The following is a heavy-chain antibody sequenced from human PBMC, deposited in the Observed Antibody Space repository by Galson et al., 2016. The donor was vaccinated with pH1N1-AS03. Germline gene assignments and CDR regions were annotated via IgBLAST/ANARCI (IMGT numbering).Heavy chain of an antibody. Sequence: SVKVSCKASGYTFTNYAVHWVRQAPGQRLEWMGWINGGNGNTKFSRKFQGRVTLTRDKSASTAYMELSRLRSEDTAVYYCAREGYYHVSSGDYISRGFDYWGQGTLVTVSP. V-gene: IGHV1-3*01. CDR3: AREGYYHVSSGDYISRGFDY. D-gene: IGHD3-22*01. J-gene: IGHJ4*02. CDR2: INGGNGNT. CDR1: GYTFTNYA.